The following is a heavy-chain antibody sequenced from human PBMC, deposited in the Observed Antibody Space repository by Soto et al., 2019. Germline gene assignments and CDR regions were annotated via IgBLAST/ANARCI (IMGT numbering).Heavy chain of an antibody. CDR1: GFSFSSDS. J-gene: IGHJ4*02. D-gene: IGHD1-7*01. Sequence: EVQLVESGGGLVKPGGSLRLSCAASGFSFSSDSMGWVRQAPGKGLEWVSSISSSGSFKNYADSVKGRFTISRDNPKNSLYLLLSGLKEEDTAVYYFARDPPTGTTLEWADSWGQGTLVTVSS. CDR2: ISSSGSFK. V-gene: IGHV3-21*01. CDR3: ARDPPTGTTLEWADS.